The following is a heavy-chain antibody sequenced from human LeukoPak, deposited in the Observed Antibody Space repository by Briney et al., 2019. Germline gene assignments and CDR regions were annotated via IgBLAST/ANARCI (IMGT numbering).Heavy chain of an antibody. J-gene: IGHJ6*02. CDR3: ARNVVEESSSSYYYYYGMDV. CDR1: GYTFTSYA. Sequence: ASVKVSCKASGYTFTSYAMNWVRQAPGQGLEWMGWINTNTGNPTYAQGFTGRFVFSLDTSVSTAYLQISSLKAEDTAVYYCARNVVEESSSSYYYYYGMDVWGLGTTVTVSS. V-gene: IGHV7-4-1*02. D-gene: IGHD2-15*01. CDR2: INTNTGNP.